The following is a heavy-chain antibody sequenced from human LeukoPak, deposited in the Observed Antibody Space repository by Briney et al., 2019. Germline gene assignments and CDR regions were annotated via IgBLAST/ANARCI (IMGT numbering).Heavy chain of an antibody. CDR3: ARTVVATPDYNWFDP. Sequence: ASVKVSCKTSGGTFRSYGLNWVRQAPGQGLEWMGWINPNSGGTNYAQKFQGRVTMTRDTSISTAYMELSRLRSDDTAVYYCARTVVATPDYNWFDPWGQGTLVTVSS. CDR2: INPNSGGT. V-gene: IGHV1-2*02. J-gene: IGHJ5*02. D-gene: IGHD2-21*01. CDR1: GGTFRSYG.